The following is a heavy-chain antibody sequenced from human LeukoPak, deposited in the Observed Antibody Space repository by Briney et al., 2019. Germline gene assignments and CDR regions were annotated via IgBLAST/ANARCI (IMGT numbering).Heavy chain of an antibody. J-gene: IGHJ4*02. Sequence: SVKVSCKALGGIFRTYAITWLRQAPGQGLEWRGGVIPFFGSPNYAQKFQGRVTITTDESTTTTYMELSSLRSDDTAVYNCARSSTLVATGDYCGQGTLVSISS. CDR1: GGIFRTYA. V-gene: IGHV1-69*05. CDR2: VIPFFGSP. D-gene: IGHD2-8*02. CDR3: ARSSTLVATGDY.